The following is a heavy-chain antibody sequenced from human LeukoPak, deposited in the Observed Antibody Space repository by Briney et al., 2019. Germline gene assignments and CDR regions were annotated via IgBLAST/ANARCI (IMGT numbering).Heavy chain of an antibody. CDR1: GFTFSSYG. CDR2: ISYDGSNK. V-gene: IGHV3-30*18. Sequence: PGGSLRLSCAASGFTFSSYGMHWVRQAPGKGLEWVAVISYDGSNKYYADSVKGRFTISRDNSKNTLYLQMNSLRAEDTAVYYCAKVRGGGYSYGPLDYWGQGTLVTVSS. D-gene: IGHD5-18*01. CDR3: AKVRGGGYSYGPLDY. J-gene: IGHJ4*02.